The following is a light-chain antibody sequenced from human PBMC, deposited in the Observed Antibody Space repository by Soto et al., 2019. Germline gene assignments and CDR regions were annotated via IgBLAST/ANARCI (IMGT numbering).Light chain of an antibody. CDR2: KAS. CDR1: QSINNW. CDR3: QQYYNYPLT. V-gene: IGKV1-5*03. J-gene: IGKJ1*01. Sequence: DIQMTQSPSTLSASVGDRVTITCRASQSINNWLAWYQQMPGKAPKLIIYKASTAESGVPSRFSGIGSGTQFTLTISGLQPDDFASYYCQQYYNYPLTFGQGTKVEV.